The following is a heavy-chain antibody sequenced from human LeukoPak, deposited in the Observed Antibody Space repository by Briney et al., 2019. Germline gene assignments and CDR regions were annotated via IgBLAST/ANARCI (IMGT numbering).Heavy chain of an antibody. D-gene: IGHD3-16*01. V-gene: IGHV3-11*01. CDR3: ARAYSYVPY. CDR2: INSNGAVI. J-gene: IGHJ4*02. Sequence: SGGSLRLSCAASGFSFSDYGMNWVRRAPGKGLEWLSHINSNGAVISYADSVKGRFTISRDNAKNSLYLQMNILRAEDTAVYYCARAYSYVPYWGQGTLVTVSS. CDR1: GFSFSDYG.